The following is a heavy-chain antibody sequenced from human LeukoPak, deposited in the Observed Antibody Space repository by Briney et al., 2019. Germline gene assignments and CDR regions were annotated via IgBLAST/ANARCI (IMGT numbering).Heavy chain of an antibody. J-gene: IGHJ4*02. CDR1: GGSIRSYY. D-gene: IGHD4-23*01. CDR2: ISYSGYN. Sequence: PSETLSLNCTVSGGSIRSYYWSWIRQAPGKGLEWVGFISYSGYNSYSPSLKSRVAISVDTSKSTFSLRLSSMTAADTGIYYCARGRNDNGGMFFDSWAQGTLVTVSS. V-gene: IGHV4-59*01. CDR3: ARGRNDNGGMFFDS.